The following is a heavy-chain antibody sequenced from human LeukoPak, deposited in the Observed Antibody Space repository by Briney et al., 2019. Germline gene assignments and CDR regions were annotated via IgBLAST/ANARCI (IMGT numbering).Heavy chain of an antibody. CDR2: MYYSGST. J-gene: IGHJ4*02. Sequence: SETLPLTCTVSGGSISSYWSWIRQPPGKGLEWIAYMYYSGSTDSNPSLKSRVTMSVDTSKNQFSLKLISVTAADTAVYYCARDVTGGSYFDYWGQGTLVTVSS. V-gene: IGHV4-59*12. CDR3: ARDVTGGSYFDY. CDR1: GGSISSY. D-gene: IGHD1-26*01.